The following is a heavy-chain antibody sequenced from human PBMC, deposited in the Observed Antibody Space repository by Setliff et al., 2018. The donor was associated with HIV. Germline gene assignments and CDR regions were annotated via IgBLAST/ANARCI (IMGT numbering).Heavy chain of an antibody. D-gene: IGHD5-12*01. CDR2: ISAYNDNT. J-gene: IGHJ5*02. Sequence: ASVKVSCKASGYSFTSYGFSWVRQAPGQGLEWMGWISAYNDNTNYAQKFQGRVTTTTDASTSTAYMEVRSLRSDDTAVYYCARDRLPAEVAVSGDWFDPWGQGTLVTVSS. CDR3: ARDRLPAEVAVSGDWFDP. V-gene: IGHV1-18*01. CDR1: GYSFTSYG.